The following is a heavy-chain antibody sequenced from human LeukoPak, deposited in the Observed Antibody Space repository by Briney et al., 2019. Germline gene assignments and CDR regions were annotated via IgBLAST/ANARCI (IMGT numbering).Heavy chain of an antibody. D-gene: IGHD3-22*01. CDR2: NLYSGNT. CDR1: GGSISSDNYY. V-gene: IGHV4-30-4*01. J-gene: IGHJ4*02. CDR3: ARSPYYDSSGYYILHTYDY. Sequence: PSQTLSLTCTVSGGSISSDNYYWSWIRQPPGKGLEWIGYNLYSGNTYYNPSLKSRVTISVDTSKNQFSLKLSSVTAADTAVYYCARSPYYDSSGYYILHTYDYWGQGTLVTVSS.